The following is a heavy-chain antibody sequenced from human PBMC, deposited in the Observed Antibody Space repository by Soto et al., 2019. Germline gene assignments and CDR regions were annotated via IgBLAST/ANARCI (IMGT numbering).Heavy chain of an antibody. V-gene: IGHV3-48*02. CDR1: GFTFSSYS. D-gene: IGHD6-25*01. CDR3: ARDLIAATQPTHHYYGMVV. Sequence: GGSLRLSCAASGFTFSSYSMNWVRQAPGKGLAWVSYISSSSSTIYYADSVKGRFTISRDNAKNSLYLQMNSLRDEDTAVYYCARDLIAATQPTHHYYGMVVWGQGTTLTVSS. CDR2: ISSSSSTI. J-gene: IGHJ6*02.